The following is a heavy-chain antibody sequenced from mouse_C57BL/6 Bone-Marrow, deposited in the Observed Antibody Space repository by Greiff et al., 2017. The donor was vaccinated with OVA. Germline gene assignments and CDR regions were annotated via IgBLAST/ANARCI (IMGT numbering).Heavy chain of an antibody. CDR3: TTEVFDY. J-gene: IGHJ2*01. V-gene: IGHV14-4*01. CDR1: GFNIKDDY. Sequence: EVMLVESGAELVRPGASVKLSCTASGFNIKDDYMHWVKQRPEQGLEWIGWIDPENGDTEYASKFQGKATITADTSSNTAYLQLSSLTSEDTAVYYCTTEVFDYWGQGTTLTVSS. CDR2: IDPENGDT.